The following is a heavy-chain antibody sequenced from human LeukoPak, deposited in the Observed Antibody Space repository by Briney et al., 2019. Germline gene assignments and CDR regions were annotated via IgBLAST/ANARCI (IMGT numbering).Heavy chain of an antibody. V-gene: IGHV4-59*12. CDR1: GGSISSYY. CDR2: IYYSGST. Sequence: TSETLSLTCTVSGGSISSYYWSWIRQPPGKGLEWIGYIYYSGSTNYNPSLKSRVTISVDTSKNQFSLKLSSVTAADTAVYYCARGITDAFDIWGQGTMVTVSS. D-gene: IGHD3-10*01. CDR3: ARGITDAFDI. J-gene: IGHJ3*02.